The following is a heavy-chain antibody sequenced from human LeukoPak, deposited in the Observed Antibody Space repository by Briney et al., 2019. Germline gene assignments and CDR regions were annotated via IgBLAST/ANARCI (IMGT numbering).Heavy chain of an antibody. V-gene: IGHV1-18*01. D-gene: IGHD4-23*01. J-gene: IGHJ3*02. Sequence: ASVKVSCKASGYTFTSYGISWVRQAPGQGLEWMGWISAYNGNTNYEQKFQGRVTMTTDTSTSTAYMELRSLRSDDTALYYCARAESLYGGNLAAAFDIWGQGTRVTVSS. CDR1: GYTFTSYG. CDR2: ISAYNGNT. CDR3: ARAESLYGGNLAAAFDI.